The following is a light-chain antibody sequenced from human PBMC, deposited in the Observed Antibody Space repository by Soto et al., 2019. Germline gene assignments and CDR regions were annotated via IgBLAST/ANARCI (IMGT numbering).Light chain of an antibody. CDR3: QQYYSFPRT. CDR2: VAS. J-gene: IGKJ1*01. CDR1: QGVSGNY. Sequence: EIVLTQSPATLSLSPGERATLSCRASQGVSGNYLAWYQQKPGHAPRLLIYVASSRATGVPDTFSGSGSGTDFTLTISRLETEDFAVYYCQQYYSFPRTFGKGHRVEIK. V-gene: IGKV3-20*01.